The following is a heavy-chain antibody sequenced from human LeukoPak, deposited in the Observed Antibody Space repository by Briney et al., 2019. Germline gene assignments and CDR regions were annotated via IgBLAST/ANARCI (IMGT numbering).Heavy chain of an antibody. V-gene: IGHV3-74*01. CDR3: AKPCRSGLSPFDAFDI. J-gene: IGHJ3*02. D-gene: IGHD6-19*01. Sequence: PGGSLRLSCAASGFTFISYWMHWVRQAPGKGLVWVSRINSDGSTTSYAASVKGRFTISRDTAKNTLYLQMNSLRAEDTAVYYCAKPCRSGLSPFDAFDIWGQGTMVTVSS. CDR1: GFTFISYW. CDR2: INSDGSTT.